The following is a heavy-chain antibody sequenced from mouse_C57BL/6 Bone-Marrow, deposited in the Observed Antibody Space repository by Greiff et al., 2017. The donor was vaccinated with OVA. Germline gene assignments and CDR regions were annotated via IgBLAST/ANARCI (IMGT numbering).Heavy chain of an antibody. CDR2: IYPGVGDT. D-gene: IGHD1-1*01. CDR3: ARSRVLRGNYAMDY. CDR1: GYAFSSYW. Sequence: VQLQQSGAELVKPGASVKISCKASGYAFSSYWMNWVKQRPGKGLEWIGQIYPGVGDTNYHGKFKGKATLTADKSSSTAYMQLSSLTSEDSAVYFCARSRVLRGNYAMDYWGQGTSVTVSS. J-gene: IGHJ4*01. V-gene: IGHV1-80*01.